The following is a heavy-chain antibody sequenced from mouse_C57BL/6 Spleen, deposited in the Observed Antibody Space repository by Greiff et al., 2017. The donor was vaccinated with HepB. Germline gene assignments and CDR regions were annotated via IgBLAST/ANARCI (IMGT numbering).Heavy chain of an antibody. CDR2: IYPGDGDT. V-gene: IGHV1-82*01. Sequence: QVQLQQPGPELVKPGASVKISCKASGYAFSSSWMNWVKQRPGKGLEWIGRIYPGDGDTNYNGKFKGKATLTADKSSSTAYMQLSSLTSEDSAVYFCARGGFPLGSSAAYWGQGTLVTVSA. CDR3: ARGGFPLGSSAAY. J-gene: IGHJ3*01. D-gene: IGHD1-1*01. CDR1: GYAFSSSW.